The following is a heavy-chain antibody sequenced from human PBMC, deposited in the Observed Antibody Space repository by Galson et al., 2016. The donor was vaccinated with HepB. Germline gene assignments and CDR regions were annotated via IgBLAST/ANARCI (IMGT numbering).Heavy chain of an antibody. D-gene: IGHD2-15*01. CDR2: IIPIFGTS. V-gene: IGHV1-69*13. J-gene: IGHJ6*02. Sequence: VKVSCKASGGTFTNYGFSWVRQAPGQGLEWMGGIIPIFGTSNYAQRFQGRVTITADESTSTAYLELSSLRSEDTAIYYCAKSGRFCSGAICQNYFDMDVWGQGTTVTVSS. CDR3: AKSGRFCSGAICQNYFDMDV. CDR1: GGTFTNYG.